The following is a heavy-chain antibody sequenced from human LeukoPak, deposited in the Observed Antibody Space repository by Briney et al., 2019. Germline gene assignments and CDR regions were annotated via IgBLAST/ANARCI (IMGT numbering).Heavy chain of an antibody. Sequence: SETLSLTWTVSGGSISSSSYYWGWLRQPPGKGLEWIGSVYEGGTTYYNPSLKSRVTISVDTSKNQFSLKLNSVTAADTSLYYCARFLVGTGTVGFDIWGQGTMVTVS. V-gene: IGHV4-39*01. CDR3: ARFLVGTGTVGFDI. CDR2: VYEGGTT. CDR1: GGSISSSSYY. D-gene: IGHD3-3*01. J-gene: IGHJ3*02.